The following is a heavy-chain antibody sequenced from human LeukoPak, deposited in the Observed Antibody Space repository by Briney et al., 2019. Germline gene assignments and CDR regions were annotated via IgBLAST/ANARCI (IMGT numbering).Heavy chain of an antibody. CDR3: SRSGGHDAFDI. CDR2: TYYRSKWYN. D-gene: IGHD4-23*01. CDR1: GDTVSSYSAA. V-gene: IGHV6-1*01. J-gene: IGHJ3*02. Sequence: QTLSLTCALSGDTVSSYSAACSWIRQSPSRGLEWLGRTYYRSKWYNDYAVSVKSRIPINPDTSKNQFSLQLTSVTPEDTAVYYCSRSGGHDAFDIWGQGTMVTVSS.